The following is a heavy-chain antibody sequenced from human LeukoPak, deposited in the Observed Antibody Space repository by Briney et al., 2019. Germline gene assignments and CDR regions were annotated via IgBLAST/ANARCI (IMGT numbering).Heavy chain of an antibody. J-gene: IGHJ4*02. Sequence: GGSLRLSCAASGFTFSSYAMHWVRQAPGKGLEYVSAISSNGGSTYYANSVKGRFTISRDNSKNTLYLQMGSLRAEDMAVYYCAREIAADRGFDSWGQGTLVTVSS. D-gene: IGHD6-6*01. CDR3: AREIAADRGFDS. CDR1: GFTFSSYA. CDR2: ISSNGGST. V-gene: IGHV3-64*01.